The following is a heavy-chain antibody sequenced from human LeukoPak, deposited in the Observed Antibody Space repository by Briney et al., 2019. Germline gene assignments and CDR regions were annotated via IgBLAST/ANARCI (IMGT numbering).Heavy chain of an antibody. V-gene: IGHV1-2*02. CDR1: GYTFTGYY. J-gene: IGHJ4*02. Sequence: ASVKVSCKASGYTFTGYYMHWVRQAPGQGLEWMGWINPNSGGTNYAQKFQGRVTMTRDTSISTAYMELSRLRSDDTAVYYCASSITVTSTYLDYWRQGTLVTVSS. CDR3: ASSITVTSTYLDY. CDR2: INPNSGGT. D-gene: IGHD4-17*01.